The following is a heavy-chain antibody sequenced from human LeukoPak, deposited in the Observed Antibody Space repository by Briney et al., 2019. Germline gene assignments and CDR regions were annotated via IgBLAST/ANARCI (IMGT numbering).Heavy chain of an antibody. J-gene: IGHJ4*02. V-gene: IGHV3-7*05. D-gene: IGHD6-13*01. Sequence: PGGSLRLSCAASGFTFSDYRMTWVRQAPGKGLEWVATIKHDENEKYYVDSVRGRFTISRDNAKNSLFLHMNSLRDEDTAVYYCARRTPGTSKSDYWGQGTLVIVSS. CDR2: IKHDENEK. CDR1: GFTFSDYR. CDR3: ARRTPGTSKSDY.